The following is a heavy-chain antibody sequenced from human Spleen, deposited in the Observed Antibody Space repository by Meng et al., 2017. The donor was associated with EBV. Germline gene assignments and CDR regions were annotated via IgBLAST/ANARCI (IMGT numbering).Heavy chain of an antibody. CDR3: ARTNALDS. J-gene: IGHJ4*02. CDR2: ISASAYGGGK. CDR1: GYNFPKYG. Sequence: QVHLGQSKPGVKKPWASVKVSCKSSGYNFPKYGIIWVRQAPGQGLEWMGSISASAYGGGKQYAQKFQGRVTMTADTSTATAYLELRSLTYDDTAVYYCARTNALDSWGQGPLVTVSS. V-gene: IGHV1-18*01.